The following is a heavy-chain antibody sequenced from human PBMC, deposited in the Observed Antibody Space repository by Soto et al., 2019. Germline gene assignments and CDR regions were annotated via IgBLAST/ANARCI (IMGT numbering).Heavy chain of an antibody. CDR2: ISSSSSTI. CDR3: ARVFYSVAGTGGLDY. D-gene: IGHD6-19*01. Sequence: GGSLRLSCAASGFTFSSYSMNWVRQAPGKGLEWVSYISSSSSTIYYADSVKGRFAISRDNAKNSLYLQMNSLRDEDTAVYYCARVFYSVAGTGGLDYWGQGTLVTVSS. J-gene: IGHJ4*02. V-gene: IGHV3-48*02. CDR1: GFTFSSYS.